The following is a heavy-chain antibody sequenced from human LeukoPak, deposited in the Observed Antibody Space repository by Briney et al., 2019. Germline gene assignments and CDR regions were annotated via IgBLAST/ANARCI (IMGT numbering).Heavy chain of an antibody. J-gene: IGHJ4*02. CDR3: ARDRRSSAGSDF. Sequence: GGSLRLSCSASGFTFTDYWMSWVRQAPGGGLEWVANLNQAGTGKYYLDSLKGRFSISRDNTRSSLFLQMHSLRADDTAVYYCARDRRSSAGSDFWGQGTRVTVSS. D-gene: IGHD6-25*01. CDR2: LNQAGTGK. V-gene: IGHV3-7*01. CDR1: GFTFTDYW.